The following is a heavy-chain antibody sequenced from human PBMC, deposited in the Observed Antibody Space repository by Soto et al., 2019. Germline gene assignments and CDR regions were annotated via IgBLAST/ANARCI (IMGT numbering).Heavy chain of an antibody. D-gene: IGHD6-13*01. CDR3: ARDLGPPLLYSSSYFDY. CDR1: GYTFTSYG. CDR2: ISAYNGNT. J-gene: IGHJ4*02. V-gene: IGHV1-18*04. Sequence: RASVKVSCKASGYTFTSYGISWVRQAPGQGLEWMGWISAYNGNTNYAQKLQGRVTMTTDTSTSTAYMELRSLRSDDTAVYYCARDLGPPLLYSSSYFDYWGQGTLVTVSS.